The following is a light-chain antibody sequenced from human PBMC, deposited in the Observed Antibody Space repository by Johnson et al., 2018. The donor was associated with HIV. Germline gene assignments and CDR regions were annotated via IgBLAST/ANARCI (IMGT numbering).Light chain of an antibody. Sequence: QSVLTQPPSVSAAPGQKVTISCSGSSSNIGNNYVSWYQQLPGTAPKLLIYDNNKLPSGIPDRFSGSKSGTSATLGITGLQTGEEADYYCGTWDSSLSAYVFGTGTKVTVL. J-gene: IGLJ1*01. CDR1: SSNIGNNY. V-gene: IGLV1-51*01. CDR3: GTWDSSLSAYV. CDR2: DNN.